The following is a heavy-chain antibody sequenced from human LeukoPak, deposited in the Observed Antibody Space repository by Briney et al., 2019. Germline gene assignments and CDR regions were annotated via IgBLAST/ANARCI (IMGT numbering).Heavy chain of an antibody. CDR2: ISSYNGGT. CDR3: ARDGPGFGYSDH. Sequence: ASVTLSCKPSGYTFTDYHINWLRQAPGHGLEWIGSISSYNGGTKYIKTFQGRVTLTTDTSTTTAYMELRSLTSDDTAVYYCARDGPGFGYSDHWGQGTVVTVSS. J-gene: IGHJ4*02. CDR1: GYTFTDYH. V-gene: IGHV1-18*01. D-gene: IGHD3-16*01.